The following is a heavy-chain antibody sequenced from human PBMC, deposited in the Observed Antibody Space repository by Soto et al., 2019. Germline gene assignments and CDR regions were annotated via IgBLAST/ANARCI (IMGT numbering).Heavy chain of an antibody. CDR2: SIPIFGTA. D-gene: IGHD2-2*01. Sequence: GASVKVSCKASGGTFSSYAISWVRQAPGQGREWMGGSIPIFGTANYAQKFQGRVTITADESTSTAYMELSSLRSEDTVVYYCARGRQPSYYYFYGMDVWGQGTKVSVSS. CDR1: GGTFSSYA. V-gene: IGHV1-69*13. CDR3: ARGRQPSYYYFYGMDV. J-gene: IGHJ6*02.